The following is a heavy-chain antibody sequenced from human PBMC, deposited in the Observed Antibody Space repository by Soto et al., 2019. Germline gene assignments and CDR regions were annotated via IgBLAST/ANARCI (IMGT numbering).Heavy chain of an antibody. Sequence: GASVKVSCKASGYTFTSYGISWVRQAPGQGLEWMGWISAYNGNTNYAQKLQGRVTMTTDTSTSTAYMELNSLRDEDTAVYYCAREDILGVRSFDYWGQGTLVTVSS. CDR1: GYTFTSYG. D-gene: IGHD3-9*01. CDR3: AREDILGVRSFDY. V-gene: IGHV1-18*04. J-gene: IGHJ4*02. CDR2: ISAYNGNT.